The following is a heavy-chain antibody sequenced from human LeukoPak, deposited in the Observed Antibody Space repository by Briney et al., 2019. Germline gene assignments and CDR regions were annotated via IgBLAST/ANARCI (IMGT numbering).Heavy chain of an antibody. CDR2: IYYSGST. CDR1: GGSLNNYY. Sequence: SETLSLTCTISGGSLNNYYWSWIRQPPGKGLEWIGYIYYSGSTNYSPSLNSRVNISLDTAKNQFSLRLSSVTAADTAVYYCARGGHALYYGMDVWGQGTTVTVSS. V-gene: IGHV4-59*08. CDR3: ARGGHALYYGMDV. D-gene: IGHD3-16*01. J-gene: IGHJ6*02.